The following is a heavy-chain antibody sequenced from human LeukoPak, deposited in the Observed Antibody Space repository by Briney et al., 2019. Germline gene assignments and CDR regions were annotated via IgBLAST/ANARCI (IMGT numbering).Heavy chain of an antibody. CDR3: ATFRYYDILTGYCDY. CDR2: IYPGDSDT. Sequence: GESLKISCKGSGYSFTSYWIGWVRQMPGKGLEWMGIIYPGDSDTRYSPSLQGQVTISADKSISTAYLQWSSLKASDTAMYYCATFRYYDILTGYCDYWGQGTLVTVSS. D-gene: IGHD3-9*01. V-gene: IGHV5-51*01. CDR1: GYSFTSYW. J-gene: IGHJ4*02.